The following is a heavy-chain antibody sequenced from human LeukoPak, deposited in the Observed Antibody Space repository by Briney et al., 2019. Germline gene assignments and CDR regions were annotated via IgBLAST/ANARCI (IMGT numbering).Heavy chain of an antibody. CDR3: ARDRALYDSRRGYYYTEDDY. Sequence: GGSLRLSCAASGFTFSTYWMSWVRQAPGKGLEWVANINQDGSEKYSVDSVKGRFTISRDNAKSSLYLQMNSPRADDTAVYYCARDRALYDSRRGYYYTEDDYWGQGTLVTVSS. J-gene: IGHJ4*02. CDR2: INQDGSEK. D-gene: IGHD3-22*01. V-gene: IGHV3-7*01. CDR1: GFTFSTYW.